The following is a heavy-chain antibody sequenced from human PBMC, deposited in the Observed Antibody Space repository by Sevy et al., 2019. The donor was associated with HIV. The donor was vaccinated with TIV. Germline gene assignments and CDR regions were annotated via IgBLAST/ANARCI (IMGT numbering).Heavy chain of an antibody. D-gene: IGHD3-3*01. Sequence: GGSLRLSCAASGFTFSSYWMHWVRQAPGKGLVWVSRINSDGSSTSYADSVKGRFTISRDNAKNTLYLQMNSLRAEDTAVYYWARGGTYDFWSGYYNPKRVYYYYGMDVWGQGTTVTVSS. CDR1: GFTFSSYW. V-gene: IGHV3-74*01. CDR2: INSDGSST. CDR3: ARGGTYDFWSGYYNPKRVYYYYGMDV. J-gene: IGHJ6*02.